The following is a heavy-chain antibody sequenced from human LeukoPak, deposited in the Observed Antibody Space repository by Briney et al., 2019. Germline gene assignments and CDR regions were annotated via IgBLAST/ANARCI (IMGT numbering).Heavy chain of an antibody. Sequence: SGGSLRLSCAASGFMFSSYAMSWVRQAPGKGLEWVSGISGSGDSTYYADTVKGRFTISRDNSKNTLFLQMNSLTSEDTAVYYCARANDFGHWGQGTLVTVSS. V-gene: IGHV3-23*01. J-gene: IGHJ4*02. CDR2: ISGSGDST. CDR3: ARANDFGH. CDR1: GFMFSSYA.